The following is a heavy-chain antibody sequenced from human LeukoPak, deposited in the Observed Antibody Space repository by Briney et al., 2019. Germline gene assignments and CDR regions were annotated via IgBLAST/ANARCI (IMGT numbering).Heavy chain of an antibody. D-gene: IGHD3-22*01. J-gene: IGHJ4*02. Sequence: QPGGSLRLSCAASGFTFSRYAMSWVRQAPGKGLEWVSVISGSGGSTKYADSVKGRFTISGDNSKNTLNLQMNSLRAEDTAVYYCARDRGDYYDSSGYLDYWGQGTLVTVSS. CDR1: GFTFSRYA. V-gene: IGHV3-23*01. CDR3: ARDRGDYYDSSGYLDY. CDR2: ISGSGGST.